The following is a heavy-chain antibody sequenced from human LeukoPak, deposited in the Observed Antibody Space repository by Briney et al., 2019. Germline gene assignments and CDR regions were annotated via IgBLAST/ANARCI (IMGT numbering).Heavy chain of an antibody. V-gene: IGHV1-2*02. CDR1: GYAFTGYY. Sequence: ASVKVSCKASGYAFTGYYMHWVRQAPGQGLEWMGWINPNSGGTNYAQKFQGRVTMTRDTSISTAYMKLSRLRSDDTAVYYCARDPSSIAARNTFDYWGQGTLVTVSS. CDR3: ARDPSSIAARNTFDY. J-gene: IGHJ4*02. D-gene: IGHD6-6*01. CDR2: INPNSGGT.